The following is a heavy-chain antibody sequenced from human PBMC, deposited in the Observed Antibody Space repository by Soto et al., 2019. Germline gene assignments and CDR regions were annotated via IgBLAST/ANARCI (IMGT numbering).Heavy chain of an antibody. CDR2: ISAYNGNT. V-gene: IGHV1-18*01. CDR3: ARDIAVAGTDAFDI. J-gene: IGHJ3*02. D-gene: IGHD6-19*01. CDR1: GYTFTSYG. Sequence: ASVKVSCKASGYTFTSYGISWVRQAPGQGLEWMGWISAYNGNTNYAQKLQGRVTMTTDTSTSTAYMELRSLRSDDTAVYYCARDIAVAGTDAFDIWAQGTMVTVSS.